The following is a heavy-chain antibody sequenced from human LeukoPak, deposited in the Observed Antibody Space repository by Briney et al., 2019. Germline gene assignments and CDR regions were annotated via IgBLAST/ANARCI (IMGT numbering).Heavy chain of an antibody. Sequence: ASVKVSCKASGYTFTSYGISWVRQAPGQGLEWMGWISAYNGNTNYAQKLQGRVTMTTDTSTSTAYMELRSLRSDDTAVYYCGANSGSYYYFDYWGQGTLVTVSS. D-gene: IGHD1-26*01. CDR2: ISAYNGNT. J-gene: IGHJ4*02. CDR1: GYTFTSYG. CDR3: GANSGSYYYFDY. V-gene: IGHV1-18*01.